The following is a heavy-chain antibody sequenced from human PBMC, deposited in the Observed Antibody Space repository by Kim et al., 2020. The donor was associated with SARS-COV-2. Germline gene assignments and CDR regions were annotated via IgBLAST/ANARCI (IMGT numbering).Heavy chain of an antibody. J-gene: IGHJ4*02. D-gene: IGHD5-12*01. CDR3: AREDYRDGYNYYFDY. Sequence: QKVQGRDTITADKSTRTAYMELSSLRSEDTAVYYCAREDYRDGYNYYFDYWGQGTLVTVSS. V-gene: IGHV1-69*04.